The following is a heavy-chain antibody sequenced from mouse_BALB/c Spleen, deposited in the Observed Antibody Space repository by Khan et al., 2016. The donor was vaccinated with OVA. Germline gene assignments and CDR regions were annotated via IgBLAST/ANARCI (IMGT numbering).Heavy chain of an antibody. CDR3: ASGGYWYFDV. Sequence: QIQLVQSGPELKKPGETVKISCKASGYTFTNYGMNWVKQAPGKGLKWMGWINTYTGEPTYADDFKGRFAFSLETSASTAYLQINNLTNEDTATYCCASGGYWYFDVWGAGTTVTVSS. D-gene: IGHD1-1*02. V-gene: IGHV9-3-1*01. CDR2: INTYTGEP. J-gene: IGHJ1*01. CDR1: GYTFTNYG.